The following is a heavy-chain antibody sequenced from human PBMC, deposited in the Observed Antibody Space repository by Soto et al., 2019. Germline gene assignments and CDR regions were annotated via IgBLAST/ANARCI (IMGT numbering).Heavy chain of an antibody. J-gene: IGHJ4*02. D-gene: IGHD6-13*01. CDR3: ARGEAAAVEEFDY. CDR1: GGSISSYY. Sequence: PSETLSLTCTVSGGSISSYYWSWIRQPPGKGLEWIGYIYYSGSTNYNPSLKSRVTISVDTSKNQFSLKLSSVTAADTAVYYCARGEAAAVEEFDYWGQGTLVTVSS. CDR2: IYYSGST. V-gene: IGHV4-59*01.